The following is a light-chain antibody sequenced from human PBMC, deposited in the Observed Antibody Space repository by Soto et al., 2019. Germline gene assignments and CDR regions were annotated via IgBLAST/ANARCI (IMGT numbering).Light chain of an antibody. V-gene: IGKV3-15*01. J-gene: IGKJ5*01. CDR1: QSVSSSY. Sequence: EIVLTQSPATLSLSPGERATLSCRASQSVSSSYLAWYQQKPGQAPRLLISDASTRATGIPARFSGSGSGTEFTLTVSSLQSEDFAVYYCQQYIKWPITFGQGTRLEIK. CDR2: DAS. CDR3: QQYIKWPIT.